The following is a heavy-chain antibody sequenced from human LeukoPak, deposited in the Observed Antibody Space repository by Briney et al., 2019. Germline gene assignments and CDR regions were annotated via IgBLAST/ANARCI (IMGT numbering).Heavy chain of an antibody. V-gene: IGHV3-21*01. CDR3: ARDYDYEDAGGFDY. CDR1: GFTFSSYS. D-gene: IGHD3-22*01. Sequence: GGSLRLSCAASGFTFSSYSMNWVRQAPGKGLEWVSSISSRSSYIYYADSVKGRFTISRDNAKNSLYLQMNSLRAEDTAVYYCARDYDYEDAGGFDYWGQGTLVTVSS. CDR2: ISSRSSYI. J-gene: IGHJ4*02.